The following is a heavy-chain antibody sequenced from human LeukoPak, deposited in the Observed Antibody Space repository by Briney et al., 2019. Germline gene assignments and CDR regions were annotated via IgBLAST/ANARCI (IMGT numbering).Heavy chain of an antibody. CDR1: GFSLSTSGMC. CDR2: IDWDDDK. CDR3: ARIQYYDFWSGYNWFDP. J-gene: IGHJ5*02. V-gene: IGHV2-70*01. D-gene: IGHD3-3*01. Sequence: SGPTLVNPTQTLTLTCTFSGFSLSTSGMCVSWIRQPPGKALEWLSLIDWDDDKYYSTSLKTRLTISKDTSKNQVVLTMTNMDPVDTATYYCARIQYYDFWSGYNWFDPWGQGTLVTVSS.